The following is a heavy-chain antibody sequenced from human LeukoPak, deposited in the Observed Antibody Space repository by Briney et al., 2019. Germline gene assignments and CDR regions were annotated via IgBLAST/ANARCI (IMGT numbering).Heavy chain of an antibody. J-gene: IGHJ3*02. CDR1: GFTFSSYG. Sequence: PGGSLRLSCAASGFTFSSYGMHWVRQAPGKGLEWVAVISYDGSNKYYADSVKGRFTISRDNSKNTLYLQMNSLRAEDTAVYYCAKETFYGAYAFDIWGQGTMVTVSS. V-gene: IGHV3-30*18. D-gene: IGHD4-17*01. CDR3: AKETFYGAYAFDI. CDR2: ISYDGSNK.